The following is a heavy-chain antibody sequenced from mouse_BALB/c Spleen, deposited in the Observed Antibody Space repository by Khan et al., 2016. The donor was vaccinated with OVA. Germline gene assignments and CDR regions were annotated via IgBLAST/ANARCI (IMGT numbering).Heavy chain of an antibody. Sequence: EVKLEESGPDLVKPSQSLSLTCTVTGYSITSGYSWHWIRQFPGNKLEWMGYIHYSGSTNYNPSLKSRISITRDTSKNQFFLQLNSVTTADTATYYCAIYYDYDWFAYWGQGTLVTVSA. D-gene: IGHD2-4*01. CDR2: IHYSGST. J-gene: IGHJ3*01. V-gene: IGHV3-1*02. CDR3: AIYYDYDWFAY. CDR1: GYSITSGYS.